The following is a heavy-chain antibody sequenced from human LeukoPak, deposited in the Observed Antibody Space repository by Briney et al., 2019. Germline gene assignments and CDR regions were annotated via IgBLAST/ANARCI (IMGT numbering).Heavy chain of an antibody. CDR2: IIPILGIA. V-gene: IGHV1-69*04. CDR3: ARDPQQLVPYAFDI. CDR1: GGTFSSYA. D-gene: IGHD6-13*01. J-gene: IGHJ3*02. Sequence: SVKVSCKASGGTFSSYAISWVRQAPGQGLEWMGRIIPILGIANYAQKFQGRVTITADKSTSTAYMELSSLRSEDTAVYYCARDPQQLVPYAFDIWGQGTMVTVSS.